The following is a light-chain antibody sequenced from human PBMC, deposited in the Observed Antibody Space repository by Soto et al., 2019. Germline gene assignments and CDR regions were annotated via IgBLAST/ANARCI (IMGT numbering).Light chain of an antibody. CDR1: QSISVH. J-gene: IGKJ2*01. V-gene: IGKV1-39*01. CDR2: AAS. CDR3: QQSYNTPYT. Sequence: DIQMTQSPSSLSASVGDTVTITCRASQSISVHLNWYQQKGGKVPKLLIYAASNLYSGVPSRFSGSGSVTDFALTISSLQPEDFATYYCQQSYNTPYTFGQGTRLEIK.